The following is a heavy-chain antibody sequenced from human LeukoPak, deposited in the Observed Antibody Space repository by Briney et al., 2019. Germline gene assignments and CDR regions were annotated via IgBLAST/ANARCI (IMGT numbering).Heavy chain of an antibody. V-gene: IGHV1-2*04. Sequence: ASVKVSCMASGYTFTGYYMHWVRQAPGQGLEWMGWINPNSGGTNYAQKFQGWVTTTRDTSISTAYMELSRLRSDDTAVYYCARDSLTYMGFDYWGQGTLVTVSS. CDR1: GYTFTGYY. D-gene: IGHD2-2*02. J-gene: IGHJ4*02. CDR3: ARDSLTYMGFDY. CDR2: INPNSGGT.